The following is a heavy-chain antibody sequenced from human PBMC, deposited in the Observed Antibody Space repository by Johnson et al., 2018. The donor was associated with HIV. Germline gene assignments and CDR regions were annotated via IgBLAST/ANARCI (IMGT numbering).Heavy chain of an antibody. J-gene: IGHJ3*02. CDR2: INWNGGST. Sequence: VQLVESGGVVVQPRGSLRLSCAASGFTFDDYGMSWVRQAPGKGLEWVSGINWNGGSTGYADAVKGRFTISRDNAKNSLYLQMNSLRAEDTALDSFARCRQWLVFPAFDIWGEGTMVTVSS. D-gene: IGHD6-19*01. CDR1: GFTFDDYG. V-gene: IGHV3-20*04. CDR3: ARCRQWLVFPAFDI.